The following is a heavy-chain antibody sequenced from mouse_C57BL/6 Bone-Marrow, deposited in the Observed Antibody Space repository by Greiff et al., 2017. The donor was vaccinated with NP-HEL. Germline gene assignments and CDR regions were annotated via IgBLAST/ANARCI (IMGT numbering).Heavy chain of an antibody. V-gene: IGHV7-1*01. CDR2: SRNKANDYTT. Sequence: EVKVVESGGGLVQSGRSLRLSCATSGFTFSDFYMGWVRQAPGKGLEWMAASRNKANDYTTEYSASVKGRFIVSRDNSQSILYLQRNDLRAEDTAINYCARDAEYIDGWGTGTTVTVSS. CDR1: GFTFSDFY. J-gene: IGHJ1*03. CDR3: ARDAEYIDG.